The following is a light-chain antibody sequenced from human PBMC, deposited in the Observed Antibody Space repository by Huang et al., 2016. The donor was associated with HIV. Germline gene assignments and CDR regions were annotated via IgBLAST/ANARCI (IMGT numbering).Light chain of an antibody. CDR1: QSINSN. CDR2: GAS. V-gene: IGKV3-15*01. Sequence: EIVMTQSPATLSVSPGERATLFCRASQSINSNLAWYQQKPGQPPSLLIYGASTRATGIPARVSGSGSGTEFTLTISSLQSEDFGVYYCQQYNDWPPITFGQGTRLDIK. CDR3: QQYNDWPPIT. J-gene: IGKJ5*01.